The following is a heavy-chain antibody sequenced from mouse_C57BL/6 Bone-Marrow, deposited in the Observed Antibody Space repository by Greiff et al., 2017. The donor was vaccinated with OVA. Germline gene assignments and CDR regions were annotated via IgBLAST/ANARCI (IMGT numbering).Heavy chain of an antibody. CDR2: ISNGGGST. Sequence: VQLKESGGGLVQPGGSLKLSCAASGFTFSSYTMSWVRQTPEKRLEWVAYISNGGGSTYYPDTVKGRFTISRDNAKNTLYLQMSSLKSEDTAMYYCARQGAYYGNFYWYFDVWGAGTTVTVSS. V-gene: IGHV5-12-2*01. J-gene: IGHJ1*01. D-gene: IGHD2-10*01. CDR1: GFTFSSYT. CDR3: ARQGAYYGNFYWYFDV.